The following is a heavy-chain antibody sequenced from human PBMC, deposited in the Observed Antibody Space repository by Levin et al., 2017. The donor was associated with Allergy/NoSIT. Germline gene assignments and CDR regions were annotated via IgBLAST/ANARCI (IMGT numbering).Heavy chain of an antibody. V-gene: IGHV2-5*02. Sequence: KRSGPTLVKPTQTLTLTCTFSGFSLSTSGVGVGWVRQPPGKALEWLSLIYWDDDKRYNPSLKNRLTITKDTSKNQVVLTMTDMDPVDTATYYCAHSPEFLYFFDFDYWGQGTHVTVSS. CDR3: AHSPEFLYFFDFDY. D-gene: IGHD3-10*01. CDR1: GFSLSTSGVG. CDR2: IYWDDDK. J-gene: IGHJ4*02.